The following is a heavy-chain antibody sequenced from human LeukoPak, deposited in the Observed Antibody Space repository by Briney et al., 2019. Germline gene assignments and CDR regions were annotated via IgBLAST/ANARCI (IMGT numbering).Heavy chain of an antibody. CDR1: GGSVSSGSDY. Sequence: SETLSLTCTVSGGSVSSGSDYWSWIRQPPGKGLEWIGHISYSGSTNYNPTLKSRVTISLDTSKNQLSLKLSSVTTADTAVYYCARGQAALWFGELWGQGTLVTVSS. J-gene: IGHJ4*02. CDR2: ISYSGST. V-gene: IGHV4-61*01. CDR3: ARGQAALWFGEL. D-gene: IGHD3-10*01.